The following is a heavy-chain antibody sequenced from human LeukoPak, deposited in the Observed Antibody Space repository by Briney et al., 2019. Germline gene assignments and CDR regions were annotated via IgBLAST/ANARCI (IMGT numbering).Heavy chain of an antibody. J-gene: IGHJ5*02. CDR2: IWYDGSNK. D-gene: IGHD3-16*01. CDR1: GFTLNYYG. CDR3: ARGLGGTFWFDP. Sequence: PGRSLRLSCAASGFTLNYYGMPWVRQAPGKGLEWVAVIWYDGSNKYYADSVKGRFTISRENAKNSLYLQMNSLRAGDTAVYYCARGLGGTFWFDPWGQGTLVTVSS. V-gene: IGHV3-33*01.